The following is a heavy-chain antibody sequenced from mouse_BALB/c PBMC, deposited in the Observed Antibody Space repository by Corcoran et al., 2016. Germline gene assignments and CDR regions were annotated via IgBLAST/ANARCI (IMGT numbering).Heavy chain of an antibody. CDR3: AVYYGSSSYYFDY. V-gene: IGHV14-1*02. CDR2: IDPENGNT. D-gene: IGHD1-1*01. J-gene: IGHJ2*01. CDR1: GFNIKDYY. Sequence: EVQLQQSGAELVRPGALVKLSCKASGFNIKDYYMHWVKQRPEQGLEWIGWIDPENGNTIYDPKFQGKASITADTSSNTAYLQLSSLTSEDTAVYYCAVYYGSSSYYFDYWGQGTTLTVSS.